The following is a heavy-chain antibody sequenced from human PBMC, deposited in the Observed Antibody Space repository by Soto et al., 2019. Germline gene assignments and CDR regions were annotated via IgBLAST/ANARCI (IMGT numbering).Heavy chain of an antibody. Sequence: EVQLVESGGGLVQPGGSLRLSCAASGFTLSTYWMHWVRQAPGKGLVWVSRISSDGSNTAYAVSVKGRFTISRDNARNTLYLQTKSRRAEDTAVYYCARVAGVNGDYVNWFDPWGQGTLVTVSS. V-gene: IGHV3-74*01. CDR3: ARVAGVNGDYVNWFDP. D-gene: IGHD4-17*01. CDR1: GFTLSTYW. CDR2: ISSDGSNT. J-gene: IGHJ5*02.